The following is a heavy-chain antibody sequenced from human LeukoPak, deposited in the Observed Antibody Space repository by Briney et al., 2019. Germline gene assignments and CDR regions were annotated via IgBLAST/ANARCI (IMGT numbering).Heavy chain of an antibody. CDR2: ISYIGST. Sequence: AEHLSLTCTVAGGPVSSFYRSWIRQPPGKGLEWIGYISYIGSTNYNPSLKSRVTISVDTSKNQFSLKLSSVTAADTAVYYCARHGNHVGGIQLWLSLDYWGQGTLVTVSS. D-gene: IGHD5-18*01. J-gene: IGHJ4*02. V-gene: IGHV4-59*08. CDR1: GGPVSSFY. CDR3: ARHGNHVGGIQLWLSLDY.